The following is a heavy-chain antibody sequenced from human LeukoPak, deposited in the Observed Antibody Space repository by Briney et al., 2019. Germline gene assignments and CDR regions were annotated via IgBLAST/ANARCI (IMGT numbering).Heavy chain of an antibody. Sequence: GGSLRLSCTASGFTFSNYAMSWVRQAPGKGPEWVSLITGSGGDGYTVDSVKGRFIISRDNSKNSIYLQLNSLRSEDTAVYYCAKMAIAKGATQGRGFLQFDFWGQGTLVTVSS. CDR1: GFTFSNYA. J-gene: IGHJ4*02. CDR2: ITGSGGDG. CDR3: AKMAIAKGATQGRGFLQFDF. V-gene: IGHV3-23*01. D-gene: IGHD3-3*01.